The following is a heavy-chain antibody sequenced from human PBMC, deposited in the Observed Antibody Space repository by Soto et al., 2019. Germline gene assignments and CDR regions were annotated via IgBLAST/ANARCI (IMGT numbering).Heavy chain of an antibody. CDR1: GGTFSSYA. V-gene: IGHV1-69*13. CDR3: ARDPQGVRRGYFDWLSTPYYYYGMDV. CDR2: IIPIFGTA. D-gene: IGHD3-9*01. J-gene: IGHJ6*02. Sequence: SVKVSCKASGGTFSSYAISWVRQAPGQGLEWMGGIIPIFGTANYAQKFQGRVTITADESTSTAYMELSSLRSEDTAVYYCARDPQGVRRGYFDWLSTPYYYYGMDVWGQGTTVTVSS.